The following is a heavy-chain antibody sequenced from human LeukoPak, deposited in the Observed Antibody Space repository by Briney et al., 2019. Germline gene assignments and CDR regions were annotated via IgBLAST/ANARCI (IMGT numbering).Heavy chain of an antibody. J-gene: IGHJ6*03. V-gene: IGHV3-64*02. CDR3: ARITMGATSANFYYYFLDA. CDR1: GFTFSGYT. D-gene: IGHD3-3*01. Sequence: GGSLRLSCAASGFTFSGYTLHWARQAPGKGLEYVSAIISHGGSTHYADSVKGRFTVSRDNSKNTLYLQMDSLRAEDMAVYYCARITMGATSANFYYYFLDAWGKGTTVTVSS. CDR2: IISHGGST.